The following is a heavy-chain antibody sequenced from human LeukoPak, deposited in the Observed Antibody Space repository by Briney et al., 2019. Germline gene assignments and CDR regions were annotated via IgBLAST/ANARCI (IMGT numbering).Heavy chain of an antibody. CDR2: IYSGGST. CDR1: GFTVSSNY. Sequence: GGSLRLSCAASGFTVSSNYMSWVRQAPGKGLEWVSVIYSGGSTYYADSVKGRLTISRDNSKNTLYLQMNSLRAEDTAVYYCARDRRASSSWYDYWGQGTLVTVSS. CDR3: ARDRRASSSWYDY. V-gene: IGHV3-66*02. D-gene: IGHD6-13*01. J-gene: IGHJ4*02.